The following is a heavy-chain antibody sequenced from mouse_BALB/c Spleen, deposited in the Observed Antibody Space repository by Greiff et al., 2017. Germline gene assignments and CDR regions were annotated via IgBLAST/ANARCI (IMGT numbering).Heavy chain of an antibody. CDR3: ARAYGRGFAY. D-gene: IGHD1-1*01. Sequence: EVKLVESGGGLVKPGGSLKLSCAASGFTFSDYYMYWVRQTPEKRLEWVATISDGGSYTYYPDSVKGRFTISRDNAKNNLYLQMSSLKSEDTAMYYCARAYGRGFAYWGQGTLVTVSA. CDR1: GFTFSDYY. V-gene: IGHV5-4*02. CDR2: ISDGGSYT. J-gene: IGHJ3*01.